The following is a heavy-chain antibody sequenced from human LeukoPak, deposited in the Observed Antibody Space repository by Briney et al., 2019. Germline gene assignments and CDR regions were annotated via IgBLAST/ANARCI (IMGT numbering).Heavy chain of an antibody. D-gene: IGHD3-22*01. V-gene: IGHV3-23*01. CDR2: ISGSGGST. J-gene: IGHJ4*02. Sequence: PGGSLRLSCAASGFTFSSYSMNWVRQAPGKGLEWVSAISGSGGSTYYADSVKGRFTISRDNSKNTLYLQMNSLRAEDTAVYYCAKEARITMIVVVTPPDYWGQGTLVTVSS. CDR3: AKEARITMIVVVTPPDY. CDR1: GFTFSSYS.